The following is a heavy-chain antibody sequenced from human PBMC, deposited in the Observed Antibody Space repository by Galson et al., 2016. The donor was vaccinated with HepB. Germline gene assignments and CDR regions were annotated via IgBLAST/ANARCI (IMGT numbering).Heavy chain of an antibody. Sequence: TCAVSGDSISSPTYHWGWIRQPPGKGLEWIGTIYYAGHTYYSPSLRTRLMMSMDTSKNQFSLNLISVTAADTAVYFCARHKTHGDWFDPWGQGTLGTVSS. V-gene: IGHV4-39*01. CDR3: ARHKTHGDWFDP. J-gene: IGHJ5*02. CDR2: IYYAGHT. CDR1: GDSISSPTYH. D-gene: IGHD7-27*01.